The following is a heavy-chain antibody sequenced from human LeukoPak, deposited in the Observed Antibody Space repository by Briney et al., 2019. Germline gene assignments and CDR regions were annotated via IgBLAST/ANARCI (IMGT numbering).Heavy chain of an antibody. Sequence: SETLSLTCTVSGGSISSYYWSWIRQPPGEGLEWIGYIYYSGSTNYNPSLKSRVTISVDTSKNQFSLKLSSVTAADTAVYYCARHGETYYDILTGYYPTFFDYWGQGTLVTVSS. CDR3: ARHGETYYDILTGYYPTFFDY. CDR2: IYYSGST. CDR1: GGSISSYY. D-gene: IGHD3-9*01. J-gene: IGHJ4*02. V-gene: IGHV4-59*08.